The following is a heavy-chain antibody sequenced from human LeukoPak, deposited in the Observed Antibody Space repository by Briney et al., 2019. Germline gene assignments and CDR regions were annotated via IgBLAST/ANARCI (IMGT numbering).Heavy chain of an antibody. CDR1: GFTFSSYS. CDR2: ISSSSSYI. Sequence: GGSLRLSCAASGFTFSSYSMNWVRQAPGKGLEWVSSISSSSSYIYYADSVKGRFTISRDNAKNSLYLQMNSLRAEDTAVYYCASAPFGTGYNRTDYWGQGTLVTVSS. CDR3: ASAPFGTGYNRTDY. V-gene: IGHV3-21*01. D-gene: IGHD5-24*01. J-gene: IGHJ4*02.